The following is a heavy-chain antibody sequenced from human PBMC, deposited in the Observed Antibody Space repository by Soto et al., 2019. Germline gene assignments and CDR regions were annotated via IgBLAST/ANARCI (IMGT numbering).Heavy chain of an antibody. CDR2: IDPSDSYT. Sequence: PGESLKISCKGSGYSFTSYWISWVRQMPGKGLEWMGRIDPSDSYTNYSPSFQGHVTISADKSISTAYLQWSSLKASDTAMYYCASSHYGSGSYYGMDVWGQGTTVTGSS. J-gene: IGHJ6*02. D-gene: IGHD3-10*01. V-gene: IGHV5-10-1*01. CDR3: ASSHYGSGSYYGMDV. CDR1: GYSFTSYW.